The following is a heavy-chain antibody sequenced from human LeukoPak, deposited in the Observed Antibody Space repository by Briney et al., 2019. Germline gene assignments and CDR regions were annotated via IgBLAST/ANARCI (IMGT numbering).Heavy chain of an antibody. D-gene: IGHD4-17*01. CDR1: GYSISCGYY. J-gene: IGHJ6*02. Sequence: SETLPLTCTVSGYSISCGYYWGWIRQSPGKGLEWIGNIYHSGRTYYNPSLKSRVTISVDTSKNQFSLKLSSVTAADTAVYYCARAPVTPDYYYYGMDVWGQGTTVTVSS. V-gene: IGHV4-38-2*02. CDR3: ARAPVTPDYYYYGMDV. CDR2: IYHSGRT.